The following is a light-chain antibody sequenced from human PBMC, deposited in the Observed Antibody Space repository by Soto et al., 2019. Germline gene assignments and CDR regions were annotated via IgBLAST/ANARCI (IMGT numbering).Light chain of an antibody. CDR2: LNSDGSH. Sequence: QSVLTQSPSASASLGDSVKLTCTLSSGHSNYAIAWHQQQSEKGPRYLMKLNSDGSHSTGDGLPDRFSGSSSGAERYLTISSLQSEDEADYYCQTWGSGIVVFGGGTKLTV. CDR3: QTWGSGIVV. V-gene: IGLV4-69*01. J-gene: IGLJ2*01. CDR1: SGHSNYA.